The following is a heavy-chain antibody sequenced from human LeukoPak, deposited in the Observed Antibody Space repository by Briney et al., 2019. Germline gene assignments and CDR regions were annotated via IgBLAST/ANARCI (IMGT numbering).Heavy chain of an antibody. J-gene: IGHJ6*02. CDR1: GGTFSSYA. V-gene: IGHV1-69*04. CDR3: ARDIVVDKGGMDV. D-gene: IGHD2-2*01. Sequence: SVKVSCKASGGTFSSYAISWVRQAPGQGLEWMGRLIPLLGIANYAQKFQGRVTIIADKSTSTAYMGLSSLRSEDTAVYYCARDIVVDKGGMDVWGQGTTVTVSS. CDR2: LIPLLGIA.